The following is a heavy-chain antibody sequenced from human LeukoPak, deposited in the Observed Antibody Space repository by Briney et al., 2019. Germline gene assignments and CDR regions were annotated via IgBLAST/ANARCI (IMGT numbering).Heavy chain of an antibody. CDR1: GGTFSSYA. D-gene: IGHD2-15*01. J-gene: IGHJ4*02. V-gene: IGHV1-69*05. CDR2: IIPIFGTA. Sequence: SVKVSCKASGGTFSSYAISWVRQAPGQGLEWMGRIIPIFGTANYAQKFQGRVTITTDESTSTAYMELSSLRSEDTAVYYCAREWELLNGGLYYWGQGTLATVSS. CDR3: AREWELLNGGLYY.